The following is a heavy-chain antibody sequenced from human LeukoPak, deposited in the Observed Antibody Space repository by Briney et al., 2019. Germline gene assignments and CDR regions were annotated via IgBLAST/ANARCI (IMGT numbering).Heavy chain of an antibody. CDR2: INPNSGGT. Sequence: EASVKVSCKASGYTFTSYDINWVRQATGQGLEWMGWINPNSGGTNYAQKFQGRVTMTRDTSISTAYMELSRLRSDDTAVYYCARGSHVGLRIEPDVDYWGQGTLVTVSS. V-gene: IGHV1-2*02. CDR1: GYTFTSYD. D-gene: IGHD4-17*01. J-gene: IGHJ4*02. CDR3: ARGSHVGLRIEPDVDY.